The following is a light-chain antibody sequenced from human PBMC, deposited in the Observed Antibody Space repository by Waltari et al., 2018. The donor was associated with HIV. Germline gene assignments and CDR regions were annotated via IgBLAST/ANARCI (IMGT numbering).Light chain of an antibody. CDR1: SSDVGSYNF. CDR3: SSYAGSNNLL. Sequence: QSALTQPPSASGSPGQSVPIPCTGTSSDVGSYNFVSWYKQPPGKAPKLLIFEVSKRPSGVPDRFSGSKSGNTASLTVSGLQPEDEADYYCSSYAGSNNLLFGGGTKLTVL. CDR2: EVS. V-gene: IGLV2-8*01. J-gene: IGLJ2*01.